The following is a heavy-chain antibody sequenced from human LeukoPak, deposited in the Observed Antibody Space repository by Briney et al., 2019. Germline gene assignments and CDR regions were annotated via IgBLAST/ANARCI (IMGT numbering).Heavy chain of an antibody. CDR1: GNSINIYS. CDR2: MYYSGTT. D-gene: IGHD6-13*01. Sequence: SETLSLTCTVSGNSINIYSWNWIRQSPEKGLEWIAYMYYSGTTNYNPSLENRAAISLDLSRHQFSLRLSSVTAADTAVYYCARDQRGPGIAAAGTDFDLWGRGTLVTVSS. J-gene: IGHJ2*01. V-gene: IGHV4-59*12. CDR3: ARDQRGPGIAAAGTDFDL.